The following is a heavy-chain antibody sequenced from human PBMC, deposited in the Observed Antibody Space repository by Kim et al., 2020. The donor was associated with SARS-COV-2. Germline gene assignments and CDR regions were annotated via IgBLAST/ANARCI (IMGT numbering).Heavy chain of an antibody. CDR3: ARDPRVLGNEGPY. Sequence: YAQKFQGRVTMTRDTSTSTVYMELSSLRSEDTAVYYCARDPRVLGNEGPYWGQGTLVTVSS. J-gene: IGHJ4*02. D-gene: IGHD2-8*01. V-gene: IGHV1-46*01.